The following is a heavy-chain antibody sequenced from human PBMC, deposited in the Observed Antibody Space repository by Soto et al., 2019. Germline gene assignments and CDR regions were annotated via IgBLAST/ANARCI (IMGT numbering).Heavy chain of an antibody. CDR3: ARGRYGDY. V-gene: IGHV1-18*01. D-gene: IGHD1-1*01. CDR2: ISAHNGNT. J-gene: IGHJ4*02. CDR1: GYAFTTYG. Sequence: QVHLVQSGAEVKKPGASVKVSCQGSGYAFTTYGITWVRQAPGQGLEWMGWISAHNGNTNYAQKLQGRVTVTRDTSTRTAYMELRSLRYDDTAVYYCARGRYGDYCGQGALVTVSS.